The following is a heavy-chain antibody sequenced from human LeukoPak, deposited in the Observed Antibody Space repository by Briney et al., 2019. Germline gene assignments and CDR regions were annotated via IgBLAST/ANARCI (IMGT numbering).Heavy chain of an antibody. CDR2: IYYSGST. CDR3: ARAPYDSSGYYFDY. V-gene: IGHV4-39*01. CDR1: GGSISSSSYY. D-gene: IGHD3-22*01. Sequence: SETLSLTCTVSGGSISSSSYYWGWIRQPPGKGLDWIGSIYYSGSTYYNPSLKSRVTISVDTSKNQFSLKLSSVTAADTAVYYCARAPYDSSGYYFDYWGQGTLVTVSS. J-gene: IGHJ4*02.